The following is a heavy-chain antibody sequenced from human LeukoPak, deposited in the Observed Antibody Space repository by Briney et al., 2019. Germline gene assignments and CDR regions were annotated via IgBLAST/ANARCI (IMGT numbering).Heavy chain of an antibody. V-gene: IGHV1-2*02. CDR3: SRDRADGSMNAFDV. D-gene: IGHD1-26*01. Sequence: ASVKVSCKASGYTFTGHYIHWMRQAPGQGLVWMGWINPNGGATRFAQKFQGGVTMTRDTSITTAYMDLTSLRSDDTAVYYCSRDRADGSMNAFDVWGQGTLVTVSS. J-gene: IGHJ3*01. CDR2: INPNGGAT. CDR1: GYTFTGHY.